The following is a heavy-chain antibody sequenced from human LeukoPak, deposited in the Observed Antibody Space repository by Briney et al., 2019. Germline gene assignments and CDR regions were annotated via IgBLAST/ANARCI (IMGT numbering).Heavy chain of an antibody. Sequence: SETLSLTCAVYGGSFSGYYWSWIRQPPGKGLEWIGEINHSGSTNYNPSLKSRVSISLDTSKNQFSLKLSSVTAADTAVYYCARGKGYCSSTSCSYNWFDPWGQGNLVTVSS. D-gene: IGHD2-2*01. CDR3: ARGKGYCSSTSCSYNWFDP. J-gene: IGHJ5*02. CDR2: INHSGST. V-gene: IGHV4-34*01. CDR1: GGSFSGYY.